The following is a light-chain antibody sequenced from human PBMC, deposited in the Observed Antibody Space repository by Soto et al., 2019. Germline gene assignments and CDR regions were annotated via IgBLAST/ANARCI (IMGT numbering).Light chain of an antibody. CDR2: GAS. V-gene: IGKV3-15*01. J-gene: IGKJ2*01. CDR3: QQYDNWPPRDT. Sequence: EIVMTQSPATLSVSPGERATLSCRASQSVSSNLAWYQQKPGQAPRLLIYGASTRATGIPARYCGSGSGTEFTLTISSLPSEDFAVYYCQQYDNWPPRDTFGQGSKLESK. CDR1: QSVSSN.